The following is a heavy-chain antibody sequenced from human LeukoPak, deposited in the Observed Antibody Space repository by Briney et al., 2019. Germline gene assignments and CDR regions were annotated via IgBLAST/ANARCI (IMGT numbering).Heavy chain of an antibody. D-gene: IGHD1-26*01. V-gene: IGHV3-33*01. J-gene: IGHJ4*02. CDR1: GFTFSSYG. CDR2: IWYDGSNK. Sequence: GGSLRLSCAASGFTFSSYGMHWVRQAPGKGLEWVAVIWYDGSNKYYADSVKGRFTNSRDNSKNTLYLQMNSLRAEDTAVYYCARDLGGSYPSYYFDYWGQGTLVTVSS. CDR3: ARDLGGSYPSYYFDY.